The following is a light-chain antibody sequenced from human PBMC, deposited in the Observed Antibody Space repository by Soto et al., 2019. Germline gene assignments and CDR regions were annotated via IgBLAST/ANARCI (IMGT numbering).Light chain of an antibody. CDR3: QQYGASPWT. CDR2: AAS. J-gene: IGKJ1*01. CDR1: QSVSTSY. Sequence: EIVMTQSPATLSVSPGERVTLSCRASQSVSTSYLVWYQQRPGQAPRLLIYAASSRATGIPDRFSGSGSGTDFTLTISRLEPEDFAVCYCQQYGASPWTFGQGTKV. V-gene: IGKV3-20*01.